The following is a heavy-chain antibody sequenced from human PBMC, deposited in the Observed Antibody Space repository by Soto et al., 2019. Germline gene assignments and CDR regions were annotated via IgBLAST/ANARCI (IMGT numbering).Heavy chain of an antibody. CDR2: IYYSGST. CDR1: GGSVSSGSYY. J-gene: IGHJ5*02. D-gene: IGHD6-13*01. CDR3: ARGVAAAGEAYNWFDP. Sequence: QVQLQESGPGLVKPSETLSLTCTVSGGSVSSGSYYWSWIRQPPGKGLEWIGYIYYSGSTNYNPSLKSRVTISVDTSKHQFSLKLSSVTAADTAVYYCARGVAAAGEAYNWFDPWGQGTLVTVSS. V-gene: IGHV4-61*01.